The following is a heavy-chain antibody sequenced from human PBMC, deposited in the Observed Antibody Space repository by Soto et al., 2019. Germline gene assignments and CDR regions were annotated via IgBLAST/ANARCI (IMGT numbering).Heavy chain of an antibody. CDR2: IIPILGIA. V-gene: IGHV1-69*02. CDR3: ARGPYGWVSPYYYYGMDV. CDR1: GGTFSSYT. J-gene: IGHJ6*02. D-gene: IGHD3-10*01. Sequence: QVQLVQSGAEVKKPGSSVKVSCKASGGTFSSYTISWVRQAPGQGLEWMGRIIPILGIANYAQKFQGRVTITANKSPSTAYMEVSSLRSEDTALYYSARGPYGWVSPYYYYGMDVWGQWTTFPVSS.